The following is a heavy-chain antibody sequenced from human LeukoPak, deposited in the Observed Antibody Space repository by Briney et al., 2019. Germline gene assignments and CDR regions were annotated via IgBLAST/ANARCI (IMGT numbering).Heavy chain of an antibody. CDR3: ASYLYDFWSGYPRNDAFDI. Sequence: ASVKVSCKASGYTFTSYGISWVRQAPGQGLEWMGWISAYNGKTNYAQKLQGRVTMTTDTSTSTAYMELRSLRSDDTAVYYCASYLYDFWSGYPRNDAFDIWGQGTMVTVSS. CDR1: GYTFTSYG. J-gene: IGHJ3*02. D-gene: IGHD3-3*01. V-gene: IGHV1-18*01. CDR2: ISAYNGKT.